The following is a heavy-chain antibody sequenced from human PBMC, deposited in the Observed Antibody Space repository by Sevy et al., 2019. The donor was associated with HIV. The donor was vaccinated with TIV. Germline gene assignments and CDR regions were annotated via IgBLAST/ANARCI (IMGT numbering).Heavy chain of an antibody. J-gene: IGHJ4*02. CDR2: ISDRDDTT. CDR1: GFTFSSYA. Sequence: GGSLSLSCVVSGFTFSSYAMSWVRQAPGKGLEWVSAISDRDDTTYYADSVKGRFTISRDNSQNTLHLQMNNLRVEDTAVYYCAKADALLWFGELLSYFDYWGQGTLVTVSS. D-gene: IGHD3-10*01. V-gene: IGHV3-23*01. CDR3: AKADALLWFGELLSYFDY.